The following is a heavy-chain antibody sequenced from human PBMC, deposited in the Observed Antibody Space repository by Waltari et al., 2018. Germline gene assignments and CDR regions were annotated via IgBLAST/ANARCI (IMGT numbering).Heavy chain of an antibody. D-gene: IGHD1-26*01. J-gene: IGHJ4*02. V-gene: IGHV3-21*01. CDR1: GFTFSSYS. CDR2: ISSSISYI. Sequence: EVQLVESGGGLVKPGGSLRLSCAASGFTFSSYSMNWVRQAPGKVLECVSSISSSISYIYYADSVKGRFTISRDNAKNSLYLQMNSLRAEDTAVYYCASGSGSYYDFDYWGQGTLVTVSS. CDR3: ASGSGSYYDFDY.